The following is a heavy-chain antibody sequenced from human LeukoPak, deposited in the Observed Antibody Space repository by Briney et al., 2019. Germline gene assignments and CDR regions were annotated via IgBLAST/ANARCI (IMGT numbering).Heavy chain of an antibody. V-gene: IGHV4-59*01. Sequence: SETLSLTCTVSGGSISSYYWSWIRQPPGKGLEWIGYISYSGSTNFNPSLKSRVTISVDTSKNQFSLKLGSVTAADTAVYYCAREGTAGTNLNWFDPWGQGTLVTVSS. CDR2: ISYSGST. D-gene: IGHD1-1*01. J-gene: IGHJ5*02. CDR1: GGSISSYY. CDR3: AREGTAGTNLNWFDP.